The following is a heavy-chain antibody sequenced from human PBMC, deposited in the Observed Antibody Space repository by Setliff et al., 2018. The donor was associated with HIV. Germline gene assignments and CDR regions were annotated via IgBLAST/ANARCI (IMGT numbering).Heavy chain of an antibody. J-gene: IGHJ4*02. CDR3: ASSNYRFVYFDY. Sequence: LSLTCTVSGGSISSYYWSWIRQPPGKGPEWIGYIYYSGSTNYNPSLKSRVTISVDTSKNQFSLKLSSVTAADTAVYYCASSNYRFVYFDYWGQGALVTVSS. D-gene: IGHD1-7*01. CDR2: IYYSGST. V-gene: IGHV4-59*01. CDR1: GGSISSYY.